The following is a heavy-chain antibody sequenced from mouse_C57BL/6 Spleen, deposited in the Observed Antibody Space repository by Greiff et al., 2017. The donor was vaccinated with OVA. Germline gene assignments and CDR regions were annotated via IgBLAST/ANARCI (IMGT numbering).Heavy chain of an antibody. J-gene: IGHJ2*01. CDR2: IRLKSDNYAT. CDR1: GFTFSNYW. Sequence: EVKLMESGGGLVQPGGSMKLSCVASGFTFSNYWMNWVRQSPEKGLEWVAQIRLKSDNYATHYAESVKGRFTISRDDSKSSVYLQMNNLRAEDTGIYYCTKVYYYFWYFDYWGQGTTLTVSS. V-gene: IGHV6-3*01. D-gene: IGHD1-1*01. CDR3: TKVYYYFWYFDY.